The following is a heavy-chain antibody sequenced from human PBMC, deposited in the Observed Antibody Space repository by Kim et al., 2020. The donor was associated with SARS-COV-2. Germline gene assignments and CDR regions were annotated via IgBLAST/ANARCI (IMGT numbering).Heavy chain of an antibody. V-gene: IGHV3-11*01. CDR1: GFTFSDHY. D-gene: IGHD3-22*01. Sequence: GGSLRLSCAASGFTFSDHYMSWIRQAPGKGLEWVSYISSSGYTIDQADSVKGRFTISRDNVKNSLYLQMNTLRVEDTAVYYCARVSGDSSGDYFEGLDYWGQGILVTVSS. CDR3: ARVSGDSSGDYFEGLDY. CDR2: ISSSGYTI. J-gene: IGHJ4*02.